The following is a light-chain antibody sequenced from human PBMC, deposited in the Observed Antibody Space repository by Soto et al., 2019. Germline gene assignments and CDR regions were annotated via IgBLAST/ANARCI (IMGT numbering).Light chain of an antibody. CDR3: QQYTTYPWT. Sequence: DIPMTQSPSTLSASVGDRVTITCRASQSISSWLAWYQQKPGRAPKVLIFDASSLESGVPSRFSGSGSATECTLTTSSLQPDDFATYYCQQYTTYPWTFGQGAKVEIK. CDR2: DAS. CDR1: QSISSW. J-gene: IGKJ1*01. V-gene: IGKV1-5*01.